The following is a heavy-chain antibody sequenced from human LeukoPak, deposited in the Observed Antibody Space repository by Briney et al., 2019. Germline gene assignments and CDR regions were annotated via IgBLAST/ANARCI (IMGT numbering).Heavy chain of an antibody. CDR2: IWYDGSNK. V-gene: IGHV3-33*06. CDR3: AKPDCSSTSCYTLDY. CDR1: GFTFSSYG. D-gene: IGHD2-2*02. Sequence: GRSLRLSCAASGFTFSSYGMHRVRQAPGKGLEWVAVIWYDGSNKYHADSVKGRFTISRDNSKNTVYLQMNSLRAEDTAVYYCAKPDCSSTSCYTLDYWGQGTLVTVSS. J-gene: IGHJ4*02.